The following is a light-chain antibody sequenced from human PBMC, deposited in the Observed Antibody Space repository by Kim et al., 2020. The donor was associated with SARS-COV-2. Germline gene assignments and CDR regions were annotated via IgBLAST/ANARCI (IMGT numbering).Light chain of an antibody. Sequence: EIVLTQSPGTLSLSPGDRATLSCRASQSVTSGHLAWYQQKPGQALRLLIYATSDRATDIPDRFSGSGSGTDFTLTVSRLEPEDSAVYYCQQYHNSPLTFGQGTKLEIK. CDR2: ATS. CDR3: QQYHNSPLT. V-gene: IGKV3-20*01. J-gene: IGKJ2*01. CDR1: QSVTSGH.